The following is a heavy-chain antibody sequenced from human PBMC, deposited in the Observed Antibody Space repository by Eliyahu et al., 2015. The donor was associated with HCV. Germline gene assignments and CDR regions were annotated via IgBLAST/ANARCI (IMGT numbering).Heavy chain of an antibody. Sequence: EVQLVESGGGLVQPGGSLRLSCSASGFTXSVAMLCTGSAXPPGRGWEYVSAISSNGGSTYYADSVKGRFTISRDNSKNTLYLQMSSLRAEDTAVYYCVKGLVELLYYYYGMDVWGQGTTVTVSS. CDR1: GFTXSVAML. CDR2: ISSNGGST. J-gene: IGHJ6*02. V-gene: IGHV3-64D*06. D-gene: IGHD2-15*01. CDR3: VKGLVELLYYYYGMDV.